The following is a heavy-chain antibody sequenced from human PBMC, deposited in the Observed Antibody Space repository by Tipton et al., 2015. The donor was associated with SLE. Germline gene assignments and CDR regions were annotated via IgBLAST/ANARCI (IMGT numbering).Heavy chain of an antibody. CDR1: GGSFSGYY. D-gene: IGHD3-16*02. J-gene: IGHJ4*02. CDR2: INHSGST. V-gene: IGHV4-34*01. CDR3: ARGLSVEPYRY. Sequence: TLSLTCAVYGGSFSGYYWSWIRQPPGKGLEWIGEINHSGSTNYNPSLKSRVTMSVDTSKNQFSLKLSSVTAADTAVYYCARGLSVEPYRYWGQGTLVTVSS.